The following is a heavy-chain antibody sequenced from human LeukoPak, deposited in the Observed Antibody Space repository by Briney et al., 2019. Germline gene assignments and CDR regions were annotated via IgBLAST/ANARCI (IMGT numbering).Heavy chain of an antibody. V-gene: IGHV4-59*01. CDR1: GGSISSYY. J-gene: IGHJ4*02. CDR2: IYYSGST. Sequence: PSETLSLTCTVSGGSISSYYWSWIRQPPGKGLEWIGYIYYSGSTNYNPSLKSRVTIAVDTSKNQFSLKLSSVTAADTAVYYCARVTGYVMEDYFDYWGQGTLVTVSS. CDR3: ARVTGYVMEDYFDY. D-gene: IGHD6-13*01.